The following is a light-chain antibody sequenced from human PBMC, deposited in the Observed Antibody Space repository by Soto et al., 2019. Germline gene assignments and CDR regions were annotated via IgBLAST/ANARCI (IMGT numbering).Light chain of an antibody. CDR2: GTS. Sequence: EIVMTQSPATLSVSPGERATLSCRASQSVSSNLAWYQQKPGQAPRLLIYGTSSRAAGIPDRFSGSGSGTDFTLTISRLEPEDFAVYYCLQYDSSRTFGQGTKVEMK. CDR3: LQYDSSRT. CDR1: QSVSSN. V-gene: IGKV3-20*01. J-gene: IGKJ1*01.